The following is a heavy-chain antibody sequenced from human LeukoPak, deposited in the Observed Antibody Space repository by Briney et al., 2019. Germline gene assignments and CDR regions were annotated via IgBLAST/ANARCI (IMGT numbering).Heavy chain of an antibody. D-gene: IGHD6-19*01. J-gene: IGHJ5*02. CDR2: INHSGST. CDR3: ARSRGVSSGWTLDNWFDP. V-gene: IGHV4-34*01. Sequence: SETLSLTCAVYGGSFSGYYWSWIRQPPGKGLEWIGEINHSGSTNYNPSLKSRVTISVDTSKSQFSLKLSSVTAADTAVYYCARSRGVSSGWTLDNWFDPWGQGTLVTVSS. CDR1: GGSFSGYY.